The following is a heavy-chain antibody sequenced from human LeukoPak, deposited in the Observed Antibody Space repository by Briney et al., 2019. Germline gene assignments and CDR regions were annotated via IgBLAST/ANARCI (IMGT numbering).Heavy chain of an antibody. D-gene: IGHD6-6*01. CDR3: ARGLYSSSP. Sequence: GGSLRLSCAASGFTFSSYAMSWVRQAPGKGLEWVSAISGSGFTYYADSVKGRFTIYRDNSKNTLYLQMNSLRAEDTAVYYCARGLYSSSPWGQGTLVTVSS. V-gene: IGHV3-23*01. J-gene: IGHJ4*02. CDR2: ISGSGFT. CDR1: GFTFSSYA.